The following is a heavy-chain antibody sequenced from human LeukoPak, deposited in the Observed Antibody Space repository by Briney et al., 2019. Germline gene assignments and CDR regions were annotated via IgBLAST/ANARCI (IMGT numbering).Heavy chain of an antibody. V-gene: IGHV4-61*08. D-gene: IGHD3-3*01. CDR1: GGSISSGDYY. CDR2: IYYSGST. CDR3: ARSRRVRFLERVQYWFDP. Sequence: SETLSLTCTVSGGSISSGDYYWSWIRQPPGKGLEWIGYIYYSGSTNYNPSLKSRVTISVDTSKNQFSLKLSSVTAADTAVYYCARSRRVRFLERVQYWFDPWGQGTLVTVSS. J-gene: IGHJ5*02.